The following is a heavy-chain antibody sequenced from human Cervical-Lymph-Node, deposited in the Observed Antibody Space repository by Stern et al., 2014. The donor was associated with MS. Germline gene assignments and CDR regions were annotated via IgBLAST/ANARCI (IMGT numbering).Heavy chain of an antibody. D-gene: IGHD1-26*01. V-gene: IGHV5-51*01. CDR2: IDPGDSGT. CDR3: ARHRSRSYSGYSYFYGMDV. CDR1: GYNFTSYW. J-gene: IGHJ6*02. Sequence: EVQLEESGADVKKPGESLKISCKASGYNFTSYWIAWVRQMPGKGLEWMGIIDPGDSGTTYSPAFKGQVTISADKSISPAYLQWSSLKASDTAMYYCARHRSRSYSGYSYFYGMDVWGQGTTVTVSS.